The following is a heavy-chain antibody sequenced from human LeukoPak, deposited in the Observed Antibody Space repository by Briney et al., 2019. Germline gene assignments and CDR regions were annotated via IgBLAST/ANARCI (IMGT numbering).Heavy chain of an antibody. CDR1: GFTFRSYW. D-gene: IGHD6-13*01. CDR3: ARPTKEGSSWYWWFDP. V-gene: IGHV3-74*01. Sequence: PGGSLRLSCAASGFTFRSYWMHWVRQAPGKGLVWVSRINNDGSSTSYADSVKGRFTISRDNAKNTLYLQMNSLRAEDTAVYYSARPTKEGSSWYWWFDPWGQGTLVTVSS. CDR2: INNDGSST. J-gene: IGHJ5*02.